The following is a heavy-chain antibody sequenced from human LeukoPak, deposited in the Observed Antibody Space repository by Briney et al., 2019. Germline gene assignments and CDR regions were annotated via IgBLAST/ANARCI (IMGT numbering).Heavy chain of an antibody. CDR3: ARDVGGYSYVYWFDP. J-gene: IGHJ5*02. CDR1: GFTFGSYW. Sequence: GGSLRLSCAASGFTFGSYWMHWVRQAPGKGLVWVSRINSDGSSTSYADFVKGRFTISRDNAKNTLYLQMNSLRAEDTAVYYCARDVGGYSYVYWFDPWGQGTLVTVSS. D-gene: IGHD5-18*01. V-gene: IGHV3-74*01. CDR2: INSDGSST.